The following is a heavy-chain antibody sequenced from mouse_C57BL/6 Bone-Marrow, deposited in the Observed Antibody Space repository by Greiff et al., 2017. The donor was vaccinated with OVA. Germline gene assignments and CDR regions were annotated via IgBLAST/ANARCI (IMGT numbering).Heavy chain of an antibody. CDR1: GYTFTSYW. Sequence: VQLQQPGAELVKPGASVKLSCKASGYTFTSYWMHWVKQRPGQGLEWIGMIHPNSGSTNYNEKFKSKATLTVDKSSSTAYMQLSSLTSEDSAVYYCASSPFTTVVPLHWYFDVWGTGTTVTVSS. CDR2: IHPNSGST. V-gene: IGHV1-64*01. D-gene: IGHD1-1*01. J-gene: IGHJ1*03. CDR3: ASSPFTTVVPLHWYFDV.